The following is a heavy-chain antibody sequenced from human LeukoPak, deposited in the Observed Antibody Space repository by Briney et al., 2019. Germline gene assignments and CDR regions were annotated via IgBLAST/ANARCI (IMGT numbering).Heavy chain of an antibody. CDR3: ARDSHKFDSSGYYPDAFDI. D-gene: IGHD3-22*01. CDR1: GFTFSSYS. V-gene: IGHV3-48*04. CDR2: ISSSGSSI. Sequence: GGSLRLSCAASGFTFSSYSMNWVRQAPGKGLEWVSYISSSGSSIYYADSVKGRFTISRDNAKKSLYLQMHSLRAEDTAVYYCARDSHKFDSSGYYPDAFDIWGQGTMVTVSS. J-gene: IGHJ3*02.